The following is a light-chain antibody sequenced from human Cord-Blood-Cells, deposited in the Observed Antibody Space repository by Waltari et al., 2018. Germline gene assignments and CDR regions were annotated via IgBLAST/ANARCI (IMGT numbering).Light chain of an antibody. CDR1: SSDVGSYNL. J-gene: IGLJ2*01. V-gene: IGLV2-23*02. Sequence: QSALTQPASVSGSPGQSITISCTGTSSDVGSYNLVSWYQQHPGKAPKLIIYEVSKPPSGVSNHFSGSKSGNTASLTISGLQAEDEADYYCCSYAGSSTFVVFGGGTKLTVL. CDR3: CSYAGSSTFVV. CDR2: EVS.